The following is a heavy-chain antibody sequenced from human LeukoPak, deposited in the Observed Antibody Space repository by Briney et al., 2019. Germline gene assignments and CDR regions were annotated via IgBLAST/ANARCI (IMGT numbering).Heavy chain of an antibody. D-gene: IGHD1-1*01. CDR3: ARHGTNWNEGNFDY. V-gene: IGHV4-39*01. CDR2: VYYSGST. Sequence: SETLSLTCTVSGGSISSYYWGGIRQPPGKGLEWIGTVYYSGSTYYNPSLKSRVTISVDTSKNQFSLKLSSVTAADAAVYYCARHGTNWNEGNFDYWAREPWSPSPQ. J-gene: IGHJ4*02. CDR1: GGSISSYY.